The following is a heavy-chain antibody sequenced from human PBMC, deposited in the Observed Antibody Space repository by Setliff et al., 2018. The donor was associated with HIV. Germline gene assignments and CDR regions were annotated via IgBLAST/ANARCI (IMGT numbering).Heavy chain of an antibody. D-gene: IGHD2-21*01. CDR2: IYYSGTT. J-gene: IGHJ3*02. V-gene: IGHV4-39*01. Sequence: SETLSLTCTVSGDSISSSTFYWGWIRQPPGKGLEWIGSIYYSGTTYYNPSLKSRVAISVDTSKNQFSLNLSSVTAADTAVYYCARPRLRGSGAFDIWGQGTMVTRLL. CDR3: ARPRLRGSGAFDI. CDR1: GDSISSSTFY.